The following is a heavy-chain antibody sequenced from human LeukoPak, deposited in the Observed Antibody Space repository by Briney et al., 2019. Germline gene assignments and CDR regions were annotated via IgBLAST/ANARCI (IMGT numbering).Heavy chain of an antibody. Sequence: GGSLRLSCAASGFTFSSYGMHWVRQAPGKGLEWVAVISYDGSNKYYADSMKGRFTISRDNSKNTLYLQMNSLRAEDTAVYYCAKDGRVLRYFDWLSNDDNWFDPWGQGTLVTVSS. V-gene: IGHV3-30*18. CDR2: ISYDGSNK. CDR3: AKDGRVLRYFDWLSNDDNWFDP. J-gene: IGHJ5*02. CDR1: GFTFSSYG. D-gene: IGHD3-9*01.